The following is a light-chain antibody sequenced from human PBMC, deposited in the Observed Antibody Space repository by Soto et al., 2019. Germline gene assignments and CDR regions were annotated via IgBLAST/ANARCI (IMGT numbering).Light chain of an antibody. J-gene: IGLJ1*01. CDR2: EVS. V-gene: IGLV2-14*03. CDR1: SSHVGAYDY. Sequence: QSALTQPASVSGSPGESITISCTGTSSHVGAYDYVSWYQQHPDKAPKLIIYEVSHRPSGVSNRFSGSKSVNTATLTISGLQAEDEADYYCSSYTSSSTRVFGTGTKVTVL. CDR3: SSYTSSSTRV.